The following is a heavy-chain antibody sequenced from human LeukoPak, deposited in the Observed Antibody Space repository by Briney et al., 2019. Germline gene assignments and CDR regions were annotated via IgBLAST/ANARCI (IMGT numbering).Heavy chain of an antibody. CDR1: GGSISSSSYY. Sequence: PSETLSLTCTVSGGSISSSSYYWGWIRQPPGKGLEWIGFIYHAGSSNYNPSLKSRVTISVDTSKNQVSLNLRSVTAADTAVYYCARVNRDTSGYYHVYFDYWGQGTLVSVSS. CDR3: ARVNRDTSGYYHVYFDY. J-gene: IGHJ4*02. V-gene: IGHV4-61*05. D-gene: IGHD3-22*01. CDR2: IYHAGSS.